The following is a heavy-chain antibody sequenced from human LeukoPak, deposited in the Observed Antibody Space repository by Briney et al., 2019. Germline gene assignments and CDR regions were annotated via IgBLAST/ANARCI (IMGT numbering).Heavy chain of an antibody. CDR1: GFTFSSYA. D-gene: IGHD6-6*01. V-gene: IGHV3-23*01. CDR2: ISGSGDNT. J-gene: IGHJ4*02. CDR3: AKGPLVRADY. Sequence: PGGSLRLSCAASGFTFSSYAMSWVRQAPGKGLEWVSAISGSGDNTYYTKSVKGRFTISRDNSKNTLYLQMNSLRAEDTAVYYCAKGPLVRADYWGQGTLVTVFS.